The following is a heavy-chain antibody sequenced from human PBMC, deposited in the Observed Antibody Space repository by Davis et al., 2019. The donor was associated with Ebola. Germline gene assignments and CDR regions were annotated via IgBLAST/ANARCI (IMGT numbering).Heavy chain of an antibody. D-gene: IGHD3-22*01. CDR2: MNPNSGNT. CDR3: ARDPSDYYDSSGYYRNWFDP. CDR1: GYTFTSYD. J-gene: IGHJ5*02. V-gene: IGHV1-8*01. Sequence: ASVTVSCKASGYTFTSYDINWVRQATGQGLEWMGWMNPNSGNTGYAQKFQGRVTMTRNTSISTAYMELSSLRSEDTAVYYCARDPSDYYDSSGYYRNWFDPWGQGTLVTVSS.